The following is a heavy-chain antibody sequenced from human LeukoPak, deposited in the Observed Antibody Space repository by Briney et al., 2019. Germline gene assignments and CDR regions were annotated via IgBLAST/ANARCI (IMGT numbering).Heavy chain of an antibody. D-gene: IGHD2-21*01. V-gene: IGHV1-2*02. CDR2: INPNSGDT. CDR1: GDTFTTYG. Sequence: ASVKVSCKASGDTFTTYGISWVRQAPGQGLEWMGWINPNSGDTKSAQAFQGRVTMTRDTSVNTAYMELSSLRSDDTAVYYCARGSPMTKSFPQDYWGQGTLITVSS. J-gene: IGHJ4*02. CDR3: ARGSPMTKSFPQDY.